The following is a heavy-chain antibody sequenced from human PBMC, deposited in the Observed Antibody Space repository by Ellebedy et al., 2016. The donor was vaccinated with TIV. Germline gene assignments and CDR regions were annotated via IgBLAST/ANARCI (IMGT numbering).Heavy chain of an antibody. CDR3: ARAQAPTYYYDSSGYWYFDY. Sequence: MPGESLRLSCAISGDSVSSNSAAWNWITQSPSRGLEWLGSTYYRSKWHNDYAVSVKTRITINPDTSKNQFSLQLNSVTPEETAVYYCARAQAPTYYYDSSGYWYFDYWGQGTLVTVSS. CDR2: TYYRSKWHN. CDR1: GDSVSSNSAA. V-gene: IGHV6-1*01. J-gene: IGHJ4*02. D-gene: IGHD3-22*01.